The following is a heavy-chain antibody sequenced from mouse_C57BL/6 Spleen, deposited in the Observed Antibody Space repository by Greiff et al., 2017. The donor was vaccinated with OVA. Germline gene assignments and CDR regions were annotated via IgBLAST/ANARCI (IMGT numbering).Heavy chain of an antibody. J-gene: IGHJ3*01. D-gene: IGHD2-4*01. CDR1: GYTFTDYE. V-gene: IGHV1-15*01. CDR3: TRYDYEGCAY. Sequence: VQLQQSGAELVRPGASVTLSCKASGYTFTDYEMHWVKQTPVHGLEWIGAIDPETGGTAYNQKFKGKAILTADKSSSTAYMELRSLTSEDSAVYYCTRYDYEGCAYWGQGTLVTVSA. CDR2: IDPETGGT.